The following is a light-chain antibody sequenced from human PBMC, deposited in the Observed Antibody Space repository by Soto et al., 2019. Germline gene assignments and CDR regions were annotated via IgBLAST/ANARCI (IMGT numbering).Light chain of an antibody. CDR2: SNN. V-gene: IGLV1-44*01. Sequence: QSVLTQPPSVSGTPGPGVTLSCSGSGSDIGSNTVSWYQQVPGTAPKVLIYSNNQRPSGVPDRFSGSKSGTSASLTISGLEAEDEADYYCAAWDDSLNAPVLGGGTKVTVL. CDR3: AAWDDSLNAPV. CDR1: GSDIGSNT. J-gene: IGLJ2*01.